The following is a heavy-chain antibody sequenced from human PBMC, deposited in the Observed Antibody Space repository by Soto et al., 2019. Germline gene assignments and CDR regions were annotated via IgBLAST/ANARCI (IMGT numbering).Heavy chain of an antibody. V-gene: IGHV3-74*01. CDR1: GFTFSSYW. CDR2: ITRDGSGT. D-gene: IGHD5-18*01. J-gene: IGHJ4*02. Sequence: HPGGSLRLSCAASGFTFSSYWMHWVRQVPGKGLVWVSRITRDGSGTNYADFVKGRFTISRDNVRNTLSLQMNSLRAEDTAVYYCVRDGDNYDFDYWGQGTLVTVSS. CDR3: VRDGDNYDFDY.